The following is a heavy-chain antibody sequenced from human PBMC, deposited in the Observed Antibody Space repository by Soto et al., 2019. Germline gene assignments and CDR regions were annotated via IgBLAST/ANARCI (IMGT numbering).Heavy chain of an antibody. CDR3: ARDMYSSDYFVKWFEP. J-gene: IGHJ5*02. V-gene: IGHV3-30-3*01. D-gene: IGHD6-19*01. CDR2: ISHDGINK. CDR1: GLSFTSYA. Sequence: QVRLVESGGGVVQPGRPLKLSCTAPGLSFTSYAMNWFRKPPGKGLEWVAVISHDGINKHYADSVKGRVTVSRDNSNHSLDLQLNSLRGEDTAMYYCARDMYSSDYFVKWFEPWGQGTLVTVSS.